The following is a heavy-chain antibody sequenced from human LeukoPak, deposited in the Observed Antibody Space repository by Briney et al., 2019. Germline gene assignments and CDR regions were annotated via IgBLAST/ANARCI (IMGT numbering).Heavy chain of an antibody. CDR1: GFTFSSYG. D-gene: IGHD6-13*01. CDR2: IVSGGGTS. V-gene: IGHV3-23*01. CDR3: VRGAYSSSWLDFDY. J-gene: IGHJ4*02. Sequence: PGGSLRLSCAASGFTFSSYGMSWVRQAPGKGLEWVSTIVSGGGTSYYSGSVKGRFTISRDNSKNTLYLQMNSLRAEDTAVYYCVRGAYSSSWLDFDYWGRGTLVTVSS.